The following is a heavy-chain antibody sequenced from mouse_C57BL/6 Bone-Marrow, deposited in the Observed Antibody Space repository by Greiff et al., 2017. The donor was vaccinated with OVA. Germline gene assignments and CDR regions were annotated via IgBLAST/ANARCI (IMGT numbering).Heavy chain of an antibody. J-gene: IGHJ4*01. D-gene: IGHD4-1*02. CDR1: GYTFTDYE. Sequence: VQLQESGAELVRPGASVTLSCKASGYTFTDYEMHWVKQTPVHGLEWIGAIDPETGGTAYNQKFKGKAILTADKSSSKAYMELRSLTSEDSAVYYCTRRPTGTSAMDYWGQGTSVTVSS. CDR3: TRRPTGTSAMDY. CDR2: IDPETGGT. V-gene: IGHV1-15*01.